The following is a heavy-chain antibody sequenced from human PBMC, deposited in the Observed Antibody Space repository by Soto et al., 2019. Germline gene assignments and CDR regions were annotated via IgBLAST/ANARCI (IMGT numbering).Heavy chain of an antibody. CDR1: GGSMSSSSYY. Sequence: PSETLSLTCFVSGGSMSSSSYYWGLIRQPPGKGLEWIGSIYYSGSTYYNPALKSRVTISVGTTKKQFGLELSSVTGAETAVYYCARKTTVTTSWGQGTLVTVSS. CDR3: ARKTTVTTS. V-gene: IGHV4-39*01. D-gene: IGHD4-17*01. CDR2: IYYSGST. J-gene: IGHJ5*02.